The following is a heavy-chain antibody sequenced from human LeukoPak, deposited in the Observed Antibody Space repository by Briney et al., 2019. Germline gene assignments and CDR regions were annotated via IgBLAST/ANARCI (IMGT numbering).Heavy chain of an antibody. V-gene: IGHV3-9*01. CDR3: AKESTMMFLDY. J-gene: IGHJ4*02. D-gene: IGHD3-22*01. CDR1: GFTFDDYA. CDR2: ISWNSGSI. Sequence: GGSLRLSCAASGFTFDDYAMHWVRQAPGKGLEWVSGISWNSGSIGYADSVKGRFTISRDNAKNSLYLQMNSLRAEDTALYYCAKESTMMFLDYWGQGTPVTVSS.